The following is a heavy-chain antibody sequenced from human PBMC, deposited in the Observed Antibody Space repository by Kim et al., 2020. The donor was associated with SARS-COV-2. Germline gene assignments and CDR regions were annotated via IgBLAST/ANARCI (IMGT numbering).Heavy chain of an antibody. D-gene: IGHD6-13*01. J-gene: IGHJ4*02. CDR1: GFTFSTYA. CDR3: ARDPVGSSWGFDY. CDR2: ISSTSTTI. V-gene: IGHV3-48*02. Sequence: GGSLRLSCAASGFTFSTYAMNWVRQAPGKGLEWVSYISSTSTTIYYADSVKGRFTISRDNAKNSLYLQMNSLRDEDTAVYYCARDPVGSSWGFDYWGQGTLVTVSS.